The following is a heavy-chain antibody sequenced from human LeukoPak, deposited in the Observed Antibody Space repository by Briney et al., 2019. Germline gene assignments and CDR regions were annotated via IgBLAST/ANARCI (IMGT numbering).Heavy chain of an antibody. CDR3: ATTGGSSWFYYYYYMDV. Sequence: SETLSLTCTVSGGSISSSSYYWGWIRQPPGKGLEWIGSIYYSGSTYYNPSLKSRVTISVDTSKNQFSLKLSSVTAADTAVYYCATTGGSSWFYYYYYMDVWGKGTTVTVSS. D-gene: IGHD6-13*01. J-gene: IGHJ6*03. CDR1: GGSISSSSYY. CDR2: IYYSGST. V-gene: IGHV4-39*07.